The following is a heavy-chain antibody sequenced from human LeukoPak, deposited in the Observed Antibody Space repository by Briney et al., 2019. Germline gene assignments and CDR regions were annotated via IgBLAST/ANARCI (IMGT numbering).Heavy chain of an antibody. D-gene: IGHD6-6*01. J-gene: IGHJ6*03. CDR3: ARAEDLGSSARYYYYYMDV. CDR1: GYTLTELS. V-gene: IGHV1-69*13. CDR2: IIPIFGTA. Sequence: ASVKVSCKVSGYTLTELSMHWVRQAPGQGLEWMGGIIPIFGTANYAQKFQGRVTITADESTSTAYMELSSLRSEDTAVYYCARAEDLGSSARYYYYYMDVWGKGTTVTVSS.